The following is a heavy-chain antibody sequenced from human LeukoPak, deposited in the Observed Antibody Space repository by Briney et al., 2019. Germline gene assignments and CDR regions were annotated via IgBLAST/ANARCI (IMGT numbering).Heavy chain of an antibody. Sequence: SETLSLTCAVYGGSLSGYYWSWIRQPPGKGLEWIGEINHSGSTNFKSSLKSRVTVSVDTSKNQFSLKVTSVTAADTAVYYCARGPGGTISGVHGMDVWGQGTTVTVSS. CDR1: GGSLSGYY. J-gene: IGHJ6*02. D-gene: IGHD3-3*01. V-gene: IGHV4-34*01. CDR2: INHSGST. CDR3: ARGPGGTISGVHGMDV.